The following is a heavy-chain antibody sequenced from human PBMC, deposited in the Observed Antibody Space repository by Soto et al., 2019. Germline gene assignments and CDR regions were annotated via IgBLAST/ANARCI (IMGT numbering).Heavy chain of an antibody. V-gene: IGHV3-64D*06. J-gene: IGHJ6*01. CDR2: ISSNGGST. D-gene: IGHD6-25*01. CDR1: GFTFSTYA. CDR3: LKYRCSDYQDIQSFSSQRTFVIGSAGM. Sequence: GGSLRLSCAASGFTFSTYAMHWVRQAPGKGLEYVSGISSNGGSTYYANSVKGRFTISRDNSKNTLYLQMSSLRAEDTAVYYFLKYRCSDYQDIQSFSSQRTFVIGSAGM.